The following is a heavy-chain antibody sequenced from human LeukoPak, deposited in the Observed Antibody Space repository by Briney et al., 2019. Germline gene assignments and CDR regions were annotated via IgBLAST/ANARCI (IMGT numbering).Heavy chain of an antibody. CDR3: ARGLAEVGGVIQTEIGQTKGWFDP. J-gene: IGHJ5*02. Sequence: ASVKVSCKASGYTSTSYYMHWVRQAPGHGFEWMGIINPSSGTTSYAQKFQGRVTMTRDTPTSTVYMELRSLRSEDTAVYYCARGLAEVGGVIQTEIGQTKGWFDPWGQGTLVTISP. D-gene: IGHD3-16*02. CDR1: GYTSTSYY. V-gene: IGHV1-46*01. CDR2: INPSSGTT.